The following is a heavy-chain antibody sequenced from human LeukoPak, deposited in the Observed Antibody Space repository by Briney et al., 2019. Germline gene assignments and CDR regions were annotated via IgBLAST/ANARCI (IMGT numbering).Heavy chain of an antibody. V-gene: IGHV4-31*11. J-gene: IGHJ6*02. CDR2: VYYSGST. Sequence: SDTLSLTCAVYGGSFSDYDWSWIRQHPGKGLEWIGYVYYSGSTYYNPSLKSRVTISVDTSKNHFSLKLSSVTAADTAVYYCARLNYYDSSGYYRTKSYGMDVWGQGTTVTVSS. CDR3: ARLNYYDSSGYYRTKSYGMDV. D-gene: IGHD3-22*01. CDR1: GGSFSDYD.